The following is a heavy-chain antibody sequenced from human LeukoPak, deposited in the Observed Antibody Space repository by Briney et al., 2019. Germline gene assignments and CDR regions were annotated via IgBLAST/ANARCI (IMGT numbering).Heavy chain of an antibody. V-gene: IGHV3-66*01. Sequence: GGSLRLSCAASGFTVSSNYMSWVRQAPGKGLEWVSVIYSGGSTYYADSVKGRFTISRDNSKNTLYLQVNSLRAEDTAVYYCARAPAAALYYFDYWGQGTLVTVSS. CDR2: IYSGGST. CDR1: GFTVSSNY. CDR3: ARAPAAALYYFDY. J-gene: IGHJ4*02. D-gene: IGHD6-13*01.